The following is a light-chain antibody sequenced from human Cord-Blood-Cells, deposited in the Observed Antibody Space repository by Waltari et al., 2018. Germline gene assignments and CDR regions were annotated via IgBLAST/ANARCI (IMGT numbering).Light chain of an antibody. CDR1: QSVSSSY. CDR2: GAS. J-gene: IGKJ2*01. V-gene: IGKV3-20*01. CDR3: QQYGSSPLYT. Sequence: EIVLTQSPATLSFAAGERATLSCRASQSVSSSYLAWYQQKPGQAPRLLIYGASSRATGIPDRFSGSGSGTDFTLTISRLEPEDFAVYYCQQYGSSPLYTFGQGTKLEIK.